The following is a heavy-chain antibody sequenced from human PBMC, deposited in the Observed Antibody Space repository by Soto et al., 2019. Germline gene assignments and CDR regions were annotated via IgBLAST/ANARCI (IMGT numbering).Heavy chain of an antibody. V-gene: IGHV1-2*04. CDR3: ARVGGGLASLGYYGMDV. D-gene: IGHD3-10*01. CDR2: INPNSGGT. Sequence: ASVKISCKASGYTFIGYYIHWVRQAPGQGLEWMGWINPNSGGTNYAQRFQGWVTMTRDRSISTAYMELSRLKSDDTAVYYCARVGGGLASLGYYGMDVWGQGTTVTVSS. J-gene: IGHJ6*02. CDR1: GYTFIGYY.